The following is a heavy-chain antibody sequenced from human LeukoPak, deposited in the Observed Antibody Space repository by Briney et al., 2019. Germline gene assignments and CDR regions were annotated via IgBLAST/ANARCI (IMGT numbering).Heavy chain of an antibody. CDR1: GFTFSSYG. Sequence: GRSLRLSCAASGFTFSSYGMHWVRQAPGKGLEWVAVISYDGSNKYYADSVKGRFTISRDNSKNTLYLQMNSLRAEDTAVYYCTKEGLPSGSSWSAWFDPWGQGTLVTVSS. D-gene: IGHD3-10*01. CDR3: TKEGLPSGSSWSAWFDP. J-gene: IGHJ5*02. V-gene: IGHV3-30*18. CDR2: ISYDGSNK.